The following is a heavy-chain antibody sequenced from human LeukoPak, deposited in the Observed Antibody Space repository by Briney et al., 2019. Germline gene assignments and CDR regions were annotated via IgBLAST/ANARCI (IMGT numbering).Heavy chain of an antibody. CDR2: IHPNSDGT. J-gene: IGHJ4*02. D-gene: IGHD3-3*01. CDR3: ARGGGTVFGVIND. CDR1: GYTFTNYY. V-gene: IGHV1-2*02. Sequence: ASVKVSCKASGYTFTNYYLHWVRQAPGQGLEWMGWIHPNSDGTHYAQKFQGRVTMTRDTSINTAYMELSRLKSVDMAIYYFARGGGTVFGVINDWGQGTQVTVSS.